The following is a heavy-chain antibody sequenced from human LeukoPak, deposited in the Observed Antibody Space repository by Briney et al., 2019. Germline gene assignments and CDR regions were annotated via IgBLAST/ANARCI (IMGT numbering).Heavy chain of an antibody. V-gene: IGHV4-59*01. D-gene: IGHD1-1*01. CDR1: GGSITNSY. J-gene: IGHJ3*02. CDR3: ARDPLSTNDFDI. Sequence: PSETLSLTCTVSGGSITNSYWNWIRQSPGKGLEWIGYINYSGSANYNPSLKSRVTISVDTSKNQFSLKLSSVTAADTAVYFCARDPLSTNDFDIWGQGTMVTVSS. CDR2: INYSGSA.